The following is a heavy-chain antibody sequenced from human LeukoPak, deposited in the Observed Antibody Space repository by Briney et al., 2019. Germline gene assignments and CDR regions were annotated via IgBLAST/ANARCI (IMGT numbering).Heavy chain of an antibody. Sequence: PGGSLRLSCAASGFTFSGYWMYWVRQAPGKGLVWVSRINTDGSNTNYADSVKGRFTISRDNTKNTVYLQMNSLRAEDTAVYYCASVEPDYWGQGTLVTVSA. V-gene: IGHV3-74*01. CDR3: ASVEPDY. CDR1: GFTFSGYW. CDR2: INTDGSNT. J-gene: IGHJ4*02. D-gene: IGHD1-14*01.